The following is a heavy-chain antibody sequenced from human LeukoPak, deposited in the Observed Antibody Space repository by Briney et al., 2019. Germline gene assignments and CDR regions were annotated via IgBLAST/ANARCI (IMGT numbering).Heavy chain of an antibody. Sequence: GGSLRLSCSASGFTFISYWMSWVRQAPGKGLEWVANIKQEGSEKYYVDSVKGRFNISRDNAKNSLYLQMNSLRAEDTAVYYCARDPGKDYGEEGYYYYYGMDVWGQGTTVTVSS. V-gene: IGHV3-7*01. CDR2: IKQEGSEK. J-gene: IGHJ6*02. D-gene: IGHD4-17*01. CDR3: ARDPGKDYGEEGYYYYYGMDV. CDR1: GFTFISYW.